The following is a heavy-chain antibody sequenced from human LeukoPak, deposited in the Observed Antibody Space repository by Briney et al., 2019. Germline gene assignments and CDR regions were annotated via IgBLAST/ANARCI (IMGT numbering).Heavy chain of an antibody. CDR2: ISTDGSYK. V-gene: IGHV3-30*04. CDR1: GFTFSSFP. D-gene: IGHD4-11*01. J-gene: IGHJ3*02. Sequence: GGSLRLSCAVSGFTFSSFPFHWVRQAPGKGLEWVAAISTDGSYKYHGDSVKGRFTISRDNSKNTLYLQMNSLRAEDTAVYYCARSVGSIFSDAFDIWGQGTMVTVSS. CDR3: ARSVGSIFSDAFDI.